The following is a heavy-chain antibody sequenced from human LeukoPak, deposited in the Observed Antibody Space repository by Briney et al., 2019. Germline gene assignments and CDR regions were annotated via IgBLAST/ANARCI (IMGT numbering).Heavy chain of an antibody. J-gene: IGHJ4*02. CDR3: ALRGHRGYKDFDY. V-gene: IGHV1-2*02. CDR2: INPNSGGT. CDR1: GYTFTGYY. Sequence: GASVKVSCKASGYTFTGYYMHWVRQAPGQGLEWMGWINPNSGGTNYAQKFQGRVTITADKSTSTAYMELSSLRSEDTAVYYCALRGHRGYKDFDYWGQGTLVTVSS. D-gene: IGHD5-18*01.